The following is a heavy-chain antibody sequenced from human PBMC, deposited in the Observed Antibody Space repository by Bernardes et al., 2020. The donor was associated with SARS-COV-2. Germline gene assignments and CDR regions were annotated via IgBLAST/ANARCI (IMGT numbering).Heavy chain of an antibody. CDR3: ARVRSYGTVTTKWYFDL. J-gene: IGHJ2*01. D-gene: IGHD4-17*01. Sequence: GGSLRLSCAASGFAFSRYDMHWVRHPTGKGLEWVSAIDTTGDTYYPDSVKGRFTISRENGKNSLYLQMNSLRAGDTAVYYCARVRSYGTVTTKWYFDLWGRGTLVTVSS. CDR2: IDTTGDT. CDR1: GFAFSRYD. V-gene: IGHV3-13*04.